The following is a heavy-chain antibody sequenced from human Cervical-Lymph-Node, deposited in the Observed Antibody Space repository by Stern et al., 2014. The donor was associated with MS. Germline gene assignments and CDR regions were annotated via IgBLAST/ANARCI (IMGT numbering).Heavy chain of an antibody. Sequence: EVQLVESGGGVIQPGGSLRLSCTASGFTVSRDYMTWVRQAPGKGLEWVSLIPHVGSTFYTDSVKGRFTISRDDSKNTVYLHMTSLRAEDTAMYYCARDTSSPERSDWWGQGTLVPVSS. CDR3: ARDTSSPERSDW. J-gene: IGHJ4*02. D-gene: IGHD1-1*01. V-gene: IGHV3-53*01. CDR1: GFTVSRDY. CDR2: IPHVGST.